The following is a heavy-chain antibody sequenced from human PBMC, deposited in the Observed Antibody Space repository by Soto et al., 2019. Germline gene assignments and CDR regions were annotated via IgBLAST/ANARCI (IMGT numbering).Heavy chain of an antibody. J-gene: IGHJ3*01. Sequence: VQVQESGPGLVKPSETLSLTCSVSGASVGNNYWSWIRQTPGKGLEWIGCISSAGSTIYNPSLKSRRTISKDMSKNQISLSLRSVTAADTAVYYCARPEKFQDYGYDLWGQGTMVIVS. V-gene: IGHV4-59*08. CDR1: GASVGNNY. CDR3: ARPEKFQDYGYDL. CDR2: ISSAGST.